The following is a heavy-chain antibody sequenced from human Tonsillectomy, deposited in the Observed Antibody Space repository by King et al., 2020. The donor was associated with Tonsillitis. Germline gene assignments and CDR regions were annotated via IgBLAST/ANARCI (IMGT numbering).Heavy chain of an antibody. CDR3: ARSARGGLHFDF. CDR1: GGTFSNFA. V-gene: IGHV1-69*01. CDR2: IIPIFDTT. J-gene: IGHJ4*02. Sequence: QLVQSGAEVKKPGSSVKVSCKASGGTFSNFAISWVRQAPGQGLEWMGGIIPIFDTTHYAQKFQGRVTIAADESTSTAYMELNSLKSDDTAVYYCARSARGGLHFDFWGQGTLVTVS. D-gene: IGHD4-23*01.